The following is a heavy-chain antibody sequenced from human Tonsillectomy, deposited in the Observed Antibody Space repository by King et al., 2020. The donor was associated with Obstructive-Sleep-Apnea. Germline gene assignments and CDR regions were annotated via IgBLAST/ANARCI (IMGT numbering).Heavy chain of an antibody. CDR3: ARGNYYDSSGYYHRGEWFDP. D-gene: IGHD3-22*01. CDR2: VYYSGGT. J-gene: IGHJ5*02. Sequence: VQLQESGPGLVKPSQTLSLTCTVSGGYITSGDYYWSWIRQPPGKGLEWIGYVYYSGGTYSNPPLTGRLTISLETSKTQFSLKLSSVTAADTAVYYCARGNYYDSSGYYHRGEWFDPWGQGTLVTVSS. CDR1: GGYITSGDYY. V-gene: IGHV4-30-4*01.